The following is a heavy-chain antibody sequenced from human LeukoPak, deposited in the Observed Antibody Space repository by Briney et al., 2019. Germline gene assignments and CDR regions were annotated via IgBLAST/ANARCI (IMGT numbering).Heavy chain of an antibody. V-gene: IGHV4-59*02. J-gene: IGHJ4*02. CDR1: GASVSSSH. Sequence: PSETLSLTCVVSGASVSSSHWNWIRQQPGKGLEWIGCLSYTGKTDYNPSLTSRVTISLDTSKNQVSLKLRSVTAADTAVYYCSEGYFEPFDHWGQGTLVTVSS. CDR2: LSYTGKT. CDR3: SEGYFEPFDH. D-gene: IGHD2/OR15-2a*01.